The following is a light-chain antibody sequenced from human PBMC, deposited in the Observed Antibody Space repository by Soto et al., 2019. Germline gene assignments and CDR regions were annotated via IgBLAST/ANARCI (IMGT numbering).Light chain of an antibody. CDR1: HSVSSDY. V-gene: IGKV3-20*01. CDR3: QQYYSFPLT. J-gene: IGKJ4*01. Sequence: EIVFTQSPCTLSLSPLERPTLSCTTSHSVSSDYLAWYQQKPGQAPRLLIYGASNRATGIPDRFSGSGSGTDFTLTISCLQSEDFATYYCQQYYSFPLTFGGGTKV. CDR2: GAS.